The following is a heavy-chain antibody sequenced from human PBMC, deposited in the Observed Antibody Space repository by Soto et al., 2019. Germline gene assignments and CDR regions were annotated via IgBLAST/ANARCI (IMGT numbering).Heavy chain of an antibody. Sequence: QVQLVQSGAEVKKPGSSVKVSCKASGGTFSSYTISWVRQAPGQGLEWMGRIIPTLGIANYAQNFQGRVTITADKSTSTAYMELSSLRSEDTAVYYCASSTYSSGWYSLDYWGQGTLVTVSS. J-gene: IGHJ4*02. CDR2: IIPTLGIA. CDR3: ASSTYSSGWYSLDY. CDR1: GGTFSSYT. D-gene: IGHD6-19*01. V-gene: IGHV1-69*02.